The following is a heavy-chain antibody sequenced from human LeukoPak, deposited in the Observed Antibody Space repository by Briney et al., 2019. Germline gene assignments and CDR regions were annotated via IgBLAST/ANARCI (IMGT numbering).Heavy chain of an antibody. CDR1: GFTFSTYW. CDR2: IKSDGSRT. Sequence: TGGSLRLSCAASGFTFSTYWMHWVRQAPGKGLVWVSHIKSDGSRTTYADSVKGRFTISRDNAKNTLYLQVNSLRAEDTAVYYCARDRGYTQDYWGQGTLVSVSS. CDR3: ARDRGYTQDY. V-gene: IGHV3-74*01. J-gene: IGHJ4*02. D-gene: IGHD5-12*01.